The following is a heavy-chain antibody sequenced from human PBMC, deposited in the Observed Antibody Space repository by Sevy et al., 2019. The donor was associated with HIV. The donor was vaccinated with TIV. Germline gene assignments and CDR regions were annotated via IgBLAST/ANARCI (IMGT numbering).Heavy chain of an antibody. Sequence: ASVKVSCKASGGTFSSYAISWVRQAPGQGLEWMGGIIPIFGTENYAQKFQGRVTITADESTSTAYMELSSLRSEDTAVYYCARDVLRGNDFWSGYSGMDVWGQGTTVTVSS. J-gene: IGHJ6*02. V-gene: IGHV1-69*13. D-gene: IGHD3-3*01. CDR1: GGTFSSYA. CDR3: ARDVLRGNDFWSGYSGMDV. CDR2: IIPIFGTE.